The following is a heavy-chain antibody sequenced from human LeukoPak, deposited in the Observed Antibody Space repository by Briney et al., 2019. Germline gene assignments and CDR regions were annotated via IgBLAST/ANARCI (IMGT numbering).Heavy chain of an antibody. J-gene: IGHJ6*02. V-gene: IGHV3-64*01. CDR2: ITSRGTDT. D-gene: IGHD4-17*01. CDR1: GFSFSSYA. CDR3: ARGRGTTVTASMDV. Sequence: GGSLRLSCAASGFSFSSYAMHWVRQAPGKGLEYVSGITSRGTDTSYANSVKGRFTISRDNSKNTLYLQMGSLRVEDMAVYYCARGRGTTVTASMDVWGQGTTATVSS.